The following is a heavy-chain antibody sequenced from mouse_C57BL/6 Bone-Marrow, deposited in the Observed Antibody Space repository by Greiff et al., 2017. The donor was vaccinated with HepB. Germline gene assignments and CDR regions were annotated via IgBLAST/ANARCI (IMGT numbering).Heavy chain of an antibody. CDR2: IDPENGDT. Sequence: VQLQQSGAELVRPGASVKLSCTASGFNIKDDYMHWVKQRPEQGLEWIGWIDPENGDTEYASKFQGKATITADTSSNTAYLQLSSLTSEDTAVYYCTTGAGTRDLDYWGQGTTLTVSS. D-gene: IGHD4-1*01. CDR1: GFNIKDDY. V-gene: IGHV14-4*01. J-gene: IGHJ2*01. CDR3: TTGAGTRDLDY.